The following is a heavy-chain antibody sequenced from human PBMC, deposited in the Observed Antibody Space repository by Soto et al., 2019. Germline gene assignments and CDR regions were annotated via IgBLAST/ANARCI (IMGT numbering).Heavy chain of an antibody. J-gene: IGHJ4*01. CDR3: ASLLGATYGRHNFDD. Sequence: GGSLRLSCAASGFTFSTYEMNWVRQAPGRGLEWISYITSTGSTKYYADSVKGRFTISRDNAKNSLDLQMNCLSAEDPAVYYCASLLGATYGRHNFDDWGQGAMVTVSS. CDR2: ITSTGSTK. V-gene: IGHV3-48*03. D-gene: IGHD1-26*01. CDR1: GFTFSTYE.